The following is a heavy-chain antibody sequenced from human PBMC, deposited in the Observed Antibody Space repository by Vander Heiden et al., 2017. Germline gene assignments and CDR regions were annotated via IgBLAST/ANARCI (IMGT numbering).Heavy chain of an antibody. CDR2: ISSSSSYI. CDR1: GFTFSSYS. J-gene: IGHJ4*02. Sequence: EVQLVESGGGLVKPGGSLRLSCAASGFTFSSYSMNWVRQAPGKGLEWVSSISSSSSYIYYADSVKGRFTISRDNAKNSLYLQMNSLRAEDTAVYYCARDLDPERGGSIDYWGQGTLVTVSS. D-gene: IGHD1-26*01. V-gene: IGHV3-21*01. CDR3: ARDLDPERGGSIDY.